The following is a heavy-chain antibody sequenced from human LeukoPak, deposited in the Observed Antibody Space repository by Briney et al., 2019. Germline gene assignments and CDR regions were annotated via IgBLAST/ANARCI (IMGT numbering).Heavy chain of an antibody. D-gene: IGHD4-11*01. CDR3: ARNRGSTVITDQYYYYYMDV. Sequence: SETLSLTCTVSGGSISGSAYYWGWIRQPPGKGLEWIASIYHSGNTYYNPSLKSRVTMSVDTSKNQFSLKLSSVTATDTAVYYCARNRGSTVITDQYYYYYMDVWGKGTTVTVSS. J-gene: IGHJ6*03. V-gene: IGHV4-39*07. CDR2: IYHSGNT. CDR1: GGSISGSAYY.